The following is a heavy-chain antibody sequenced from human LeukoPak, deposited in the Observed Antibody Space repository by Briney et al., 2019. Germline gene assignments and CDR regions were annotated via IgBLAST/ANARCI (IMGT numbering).Heavy chain of an antibody. J-gene: IGHJ6*04. V-gene: IGHV4-34*01. Sequence: PSETLSLTCAVYDGSFSGYYWSWIRQPPGKGLEWIGEINHSGSTNYNPSLKSRVTISLDTSKSQFSLKVRYVTAADTAVYYCARVGGSALDVWGKGTTVTISS. D-gene: IGHD6-19*01. CDR2: INHSGST. CDR1: DGSFSGYY. CDR3: ARVGGSALDV.